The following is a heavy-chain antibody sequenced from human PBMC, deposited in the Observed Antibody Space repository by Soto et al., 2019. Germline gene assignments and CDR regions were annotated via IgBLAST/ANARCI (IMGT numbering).Heavy chain of an antibody. CDR1: GGTFSSYA. CDR3: AREVARSGYFDY. J-gene: IGHJ4*02. D-gene: IGHD5-12*01. V-gene: IGHV1-69*13. CDR2: IIPIFGTA. Sequence: ASVKVSCKASGGTFSSYAISWVRQAPGQGLEWMGGIIPIFGTANYAQKFQGRVTITADESTSTAYMELSSLRSEDTAVYYCAREVARSGYFDYWGQGTLLTVSS.